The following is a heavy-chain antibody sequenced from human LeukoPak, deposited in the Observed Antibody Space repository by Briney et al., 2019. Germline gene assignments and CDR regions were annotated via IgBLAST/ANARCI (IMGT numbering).Heavy chain of an antibody. Sequence: GGYVRLSCAASGFTLSRNTMNWVRQAPGKGLEWVSSISSSSTYIYFADSVKGRFTISRDNAKNSLYLQMNSLRAEDMAVYYCASGSYSSGWLFDYWGEGTLVTVSS. V-gene: IGHV3-21*01. CDR3: ASGSYSSGWLFDY. CDR1: GFTLSRNT. CDR2: ISSSSTYI. J-gene: IGHJ4*01. D-gene: IGHD6-19*01.